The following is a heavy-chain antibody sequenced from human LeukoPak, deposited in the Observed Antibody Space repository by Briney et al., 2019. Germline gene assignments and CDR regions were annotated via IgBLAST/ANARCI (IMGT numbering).Heavy chain of an antibody. V-gene: IGHV4-39*07. Sequence: SETLSLTCTVSGGSISSRSYYWGWIRQPPGKGLEWIGSIHYSGSTYYSPSLKSRVTVSVDTSRNQFSLKLSSVTAADTAVYYRARDRGIYDILTGFDYWGQGTLVTVSS. CDR2: IHYSGST. CDR1: GGSISSRSYY. D-gene: IGHD3-9*01. CDR3: ARDRGIYDILTGFDY. J-gene: IGHJ4*02.